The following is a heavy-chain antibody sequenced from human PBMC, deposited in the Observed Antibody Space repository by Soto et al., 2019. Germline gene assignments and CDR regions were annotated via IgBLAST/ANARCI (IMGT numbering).Heavy chain of an antibody. V-gene: IGHV1-69*13. J-gene: IGHJ5*02. D-gene: IGHD3-22*01. Sequence: SVKVSCKASGGTFSSYAISWVRQAPGQRLEWMGGIIPIFGTANYAQKFQGRVTITADESTSTAYMELSSLRSEDTAVYYCASSYYYDSSGYRPPKFDPWGQGTLVTVSS. CDR1: GGTFSSYA. CDR2: IIPIFGTA. CDR3: ASSYYYDSSGYRPPKFDP.